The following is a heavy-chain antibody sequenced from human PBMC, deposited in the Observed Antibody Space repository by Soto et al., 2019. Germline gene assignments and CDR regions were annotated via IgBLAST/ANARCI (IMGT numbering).Heavy chain of an antibody. CDR3: ARLPSSAINPPLYY. J-gene: IGHJ4*02. CDR1: GDSISPHY. Sequence: SETLSLTCAVSGDSISPHYWSWVRQPPGKGLEFIGYIHYSGSAVYNPSLKSRVTISLDTSKNQFSLKLTSVTAADTAVYYCARLPSSAINPPLYYSGQGMLVTVSS. D-gene: IGHD6-19*01. CDR2: IHYSGSA. V-gene: IGHV4-59*08.